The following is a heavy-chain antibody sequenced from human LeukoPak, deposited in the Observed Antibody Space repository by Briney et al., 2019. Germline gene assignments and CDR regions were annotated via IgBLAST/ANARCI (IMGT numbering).Heavy chain of an antibody. CDR2: IIPIFDTA. D-gene: IGHD3-10*01. V-gene: IGHV1-69*13. Sequence: SVKVSCKASGGTFSSYAISWVRQAPGQGLEWMGGIIPIFDTANYAQKFQGRVTITADESTSTAYMELSSLRSEDTAVYYCAITLWFGELTNYFDYWGQGTLVTVSS. CDR3: AITLWFGELTNYFDY. CDR1: GGTFSSYA. J-gene: IGHJ4*02.